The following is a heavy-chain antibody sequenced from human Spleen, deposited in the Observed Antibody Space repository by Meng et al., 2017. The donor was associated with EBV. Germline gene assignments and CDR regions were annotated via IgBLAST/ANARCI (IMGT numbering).Heavy chain of an antibody. CDR1: NNTFGVFG. CDR2: ISAYDGYT. Sequence: QLVPSGAEVKKAGASVKVSCKPFNNTFGVFGVTWVRQAPGQGLEWMGWISAYDGYTDYAKKFQGRLTMTTDTSTTTAYMELQSLTYDDTAVYYCATTQGLANWFDPWGQGTLVTVSS. D-gene: IGHD6-19*01. CDR3: ATTQGLANWFDP. V-gene: IGHV1-18*01. J-gene: IGHJ5*02.